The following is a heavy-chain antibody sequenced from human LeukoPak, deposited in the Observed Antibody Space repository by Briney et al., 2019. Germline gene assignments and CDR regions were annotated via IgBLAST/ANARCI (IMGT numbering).Heavy chain of an antibody. V-gene: IGHV1-69*13. CDR3: ATDTKYSSGWSLFDY. J-gene: IGHJ4*02. CDR2: IIPIFGTA. D-gene: IGHD6-19*01. CDR1: GGTFSNYA. Sequence: ASVKVSCKASGGTFSNYAISWVRQAPGQGLEWMGGIIPIFGTANYAQKFQGRVTITADESTSTAYMELSSLRSEDTAVYYCATDTKYSSGWSLFDYWGQGTLVTVTS.